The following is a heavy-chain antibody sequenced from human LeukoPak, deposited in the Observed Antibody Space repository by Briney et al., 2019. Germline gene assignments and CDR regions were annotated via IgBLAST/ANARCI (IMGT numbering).Heavy chain of an antibody. Sequence: PGGSLRLSCAASGFTFSSYAMSWVRQAPGKGLEWVSAISGSGGSTYYADSVKGRFTISRDNSKNTLYLQMNSLRAEDTAVYYCAKDASGDIVVVPAADDYWGQGTLVTVSS. V-gene: IGHV3-23*01. CDR2: ISGSGGST. CDR3: AKDASGDIVVVPAADDY. CDR1: GFTFSSYA. J-gene: IGHJ4*02. D-gene: IGHD2-2*01.